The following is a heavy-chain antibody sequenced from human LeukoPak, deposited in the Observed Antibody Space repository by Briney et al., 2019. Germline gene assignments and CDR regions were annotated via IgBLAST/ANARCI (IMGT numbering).Heavy chain of an antibody. V-gene: IGHV4-34*01. Sequence: ETLSLTCAVYGGSFSDYYWTWIRQTPGKGLEWIGEMSPSGSSNYSPSLKSRVTISVDTSKNQFSLKLRSVTAADTAVYYCARGRQDVNMILVVMAGVSYYLDVWSKGTTVTVS. D-gene: IGHD3-22*01. CDR3: ARGRQDVNMILVVMAGVSYYLDV. CDR2: MSPSGSS. J-gene: IGHJ6*03. CDR1: GGSFSDYY.